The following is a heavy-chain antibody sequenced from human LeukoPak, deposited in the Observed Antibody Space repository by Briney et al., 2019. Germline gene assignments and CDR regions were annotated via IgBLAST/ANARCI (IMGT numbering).Heavy chain of an antibody. D-gene: IGHD3-10*01. Sequence: SETLSLTCAVSGGSISSSNWWSWVRQPPGKGLEWIGEIYHSGSTNYNPSLKSRVTISVDKSKNQFPLKLSSVTAADTAVYYCARGITMVRGVMLAYWGQGTLVTVSS. CDR1: GGSISSSNW. J-gene: IGHJ4*02. V-gene: IGHV4-4*02. CDR2: IYHSGST. CDR3: ARGITMVRGVMLAY.